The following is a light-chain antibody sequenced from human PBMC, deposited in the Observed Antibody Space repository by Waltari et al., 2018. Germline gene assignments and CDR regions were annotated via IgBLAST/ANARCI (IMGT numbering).Light chain of an antibody. CDR1: KLGDKY. CDR3: QAWDTSTYV. J-gene: IGLJ1*01. Sequence: SYELTQPPSVFVSPGQTASITCSGEKLGDKYACWYQQKPGQSPVLVIYQDNKRPSGIPERFSGSNSGNTATLTISGTQATDEADYYCQAWDTSTYVFGPGTKVTVL. V-gene: IGLV3-1*01. CDR2: QDN.